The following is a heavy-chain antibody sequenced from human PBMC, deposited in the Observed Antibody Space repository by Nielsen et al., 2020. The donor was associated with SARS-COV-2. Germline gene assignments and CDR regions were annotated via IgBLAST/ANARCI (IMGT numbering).Heavy chain of an antibody. V-gene: IGHV3-74*01. Sequence: GGSLRLSCAASGFTFSSYWMHWVRQAPGKGLVWVSRINSDGSSTSYADSVKGRFTISRDNAKNTLYLQMNSLRAEDTAVYYCARDPSDYYDSSGYDWFDPWGQGTLVTVSS. D-gene: IGHD3-22*01. J-gene: IGHJ5*02. CDR2: INSDGSST. CDR3: ARDPSDYYDSSGYDWFDP. CDR1: GFTFSSYW.